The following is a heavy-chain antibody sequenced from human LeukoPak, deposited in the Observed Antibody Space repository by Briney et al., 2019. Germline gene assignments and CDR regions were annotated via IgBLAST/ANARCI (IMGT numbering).Heavy chain of an antibody. CDR1: GLTFSSHW. Sequence: PGGSLRLSYAASGLTFSSHWMHWVRQAPGKGLVWVSRITNDGSSTTYADSVKGRFTISRDNAKNSLHLQTNSLRAEDTAVYYCAKGSSRPPNAFDIWGQGTLVTVSS. CDR2: ITNDGSST. CDR3: AKGSSRPPNAFDI. V-gene: IGHV3-74*01. J-gene: IGHJ3*02. D-gene: IGHD6-6*01.